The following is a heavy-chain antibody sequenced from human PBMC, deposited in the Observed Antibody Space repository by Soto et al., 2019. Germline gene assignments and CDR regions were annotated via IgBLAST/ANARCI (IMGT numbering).Heavy chain of an antibody. CDR1: GFTFSSFG. V-gene: IGHV3-33*01. CDR3: ARDLYSNSLDY. J-gene: IGHJ4*02. D-gene: IGHD6-13*01. Sequence: GGSLRLSCVASGFTFSSFGMHWVRQAPGKGLEWVSVIWYDGSDKYYVDSVKGRFTISRDESKNTLYLQMNSLRVEDTAVYFCARDLYSNSLDYWGQGTLVTSPQ. CDR2: IWYDGSDK.